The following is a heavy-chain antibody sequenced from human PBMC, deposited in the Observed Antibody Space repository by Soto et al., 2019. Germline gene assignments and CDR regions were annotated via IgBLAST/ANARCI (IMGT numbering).Heavy chain of an antibody. CDR3: ARDLEPIAVAGTDYYYYYGMDV. Sequence: PSETLSLTCAVSGGSISSSNWWSWVRQPPGKGLEWIGEIYHSGSTNYNPSLKSRVTISVDKSKNQFSLKLSSVTAADTAVYYCARDLEPIAVAGTDYYYYYGMDVWGQGTTVTVS. D-gene: IGHD6-19*01. CDR2: IYHSGST. J-gene: IGHJ6*02. CDR1: GGSISSSNW. V-gene: IGHV4-4*02.